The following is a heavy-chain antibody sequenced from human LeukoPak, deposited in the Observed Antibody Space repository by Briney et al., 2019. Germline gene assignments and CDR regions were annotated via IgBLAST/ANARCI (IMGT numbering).Heavy chain of an antibody. CDR2: IYYSGST. CDR1: GGSISSSSYY. V-gene: IGHV4-39*01. CDR3: ANGRITMIVVVTPPHY. D-gene: IGHD3-22*01. J-gene: IGHJ4*02. Sequence: PSETLSLTCTVSGGSISSSSYYWGWIRQPPGKGLEWIGSIYYSGSTYYNPSLKSRVTISVDTSKNQFSLKLSSVTAADTAVYYCANGRITMIVVVTPPHYWGQGTLVTVSS.